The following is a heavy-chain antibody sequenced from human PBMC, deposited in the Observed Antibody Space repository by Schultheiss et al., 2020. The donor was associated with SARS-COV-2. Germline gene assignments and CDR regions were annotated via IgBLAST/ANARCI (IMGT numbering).Heavy chain of an antibody. D-gene: IGHD1-14*01. V-gene: IGHV3-30*03. CDR3: ARDDQPGRGSGDLDY. CDR2: ISYDGSNK. J-gene: IGHJ4*02. Sequence: GGSLRLSCAASGFTFSSYWMSWVRQAPGKGLEWVAVISYDGSNKYYADSVKGRFTISRDNAKNSLYLQMNSLRAEDTAVYYCARDDQPGRGSGDLDYWGQGTLVTVSS. CDR1: GFTFSSYW.